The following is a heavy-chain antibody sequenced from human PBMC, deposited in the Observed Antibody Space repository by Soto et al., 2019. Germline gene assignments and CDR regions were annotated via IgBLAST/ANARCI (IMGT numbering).Heavy chain of an antibody. J-gene: IGHJ4*02. V-gene: IGHV4-31*03. D-gene: IGHD3-22*01. CDR1: GGSISSGGYY. Sequence: PSETLSLTCTVSGGSISSGGYYWSWLRQHPGKGLEWIGYIYYSGSTYYNPSLKSRVTISVDTSKNQFSLKLSSVTAADTAVYYCARESPPPYWYDSSGHFDYWGQGTLVTVSS. CDR2: IYYSGST. CDR3: ARESPPPYWYDSSGHFDY.